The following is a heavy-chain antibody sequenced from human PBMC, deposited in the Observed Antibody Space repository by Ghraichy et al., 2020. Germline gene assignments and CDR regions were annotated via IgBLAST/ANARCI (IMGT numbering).Heavy chain of an antibody. CDR1: GDSVSSNSAA. CDR3: AREYYYDSSGQIPHFDY. D-gene: IGHD3-22*01. V-gene: IGHV6-1*01. Sequence: SQTLSLTCAISGDSVSSNSAAWNWIRQSPSRGLEWLGRTYYRSKWYNDYAVSVKSRITINPDTSKNQFSLQLNSVTPEDTAVYYCAREYYYDSSGQIPHFDYWGQGTLVTVSS. J-gene: IGHJ4*02. CDR2: TYYRSKWYN.